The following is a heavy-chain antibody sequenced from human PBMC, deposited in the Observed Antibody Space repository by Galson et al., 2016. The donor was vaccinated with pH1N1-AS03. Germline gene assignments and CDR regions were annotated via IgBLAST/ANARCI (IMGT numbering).Heavy chain of an antibody. CDR1: GYSISSGYY. J-gene: IGHJ4*02. Sequence: SETLSLTCAVSGYSISSGYYWGWIRQPPGKGLEWNGSIYHSGSTYYNPSLMSRVTISVDTSKNRFSLKVTSVTAADTAVYYCARVGKYFDFWSGYSDFDYWGQGTLVTVSS. CDR2: IYHSGST. D-gene: IGHD3-3*01. CDR3: ARVGKYFDFWSGYSDFDY. V-gene: IGHV4-38-2*01.